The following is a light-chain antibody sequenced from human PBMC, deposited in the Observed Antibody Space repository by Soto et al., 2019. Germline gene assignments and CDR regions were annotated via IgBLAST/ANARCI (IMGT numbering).Light chain of an antibody. CDR1: QSVTSN. CDR2: GAS. Sequence: EIVMTQSPATLSVSPGERATLSCRASQSVTSNLAWYQQKPGQAPSLLIYGASTRATGIPARFSGSGSGTELTLTISSLQSEDFAVYYCQQYNTWLITFGQGTRLEIK. V-gene: IGKV3-15*01. CDR3: QQYNTWLIT. J-gene: IGKJ5*01.